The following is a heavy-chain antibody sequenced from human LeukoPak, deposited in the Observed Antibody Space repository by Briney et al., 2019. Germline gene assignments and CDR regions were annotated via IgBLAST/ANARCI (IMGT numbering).Heavy chain of an antibody. V-gene: IGHV3-33*01. Sequence: GRSLRLSCAASGITFSSYGFHWVHQAPGKGLEWVAVIWYDGSNEYYADSVKGRFTISRDNSKNTLYLQMNSLRAEDTAVYYCARDGGRWPDYWGQGTLVTVSS. CDR3: ARDGGRWPDY. CDR1: GITFSSYG. D-gene: IGHD4-23*01. CDR2: IWYDGSNE. J-gene: IGHJ4*02.